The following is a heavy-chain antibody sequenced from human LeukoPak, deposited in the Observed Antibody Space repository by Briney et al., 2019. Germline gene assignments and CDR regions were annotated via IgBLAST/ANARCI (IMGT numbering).Heavy chain of an antibody. V-gene: IGHV1-69*13. CDR1: GGTFSSYG. CDR2: IIPIFGPT. D-gene: IGHD3-10*01. J-gene: IGHJ3*02. CDR3: ARDDGCGSYKYQLGAFDI. Sequence: SVKVSCKASGGTFSSYGVSWVRQAPRQGLEWVASIIPIFGPTNYAQKFQGRVTITADESTGTAYMELISLRAEDTAMYYCARDDGCGSYKYQLGAFDIWGKGTMVTVSS.